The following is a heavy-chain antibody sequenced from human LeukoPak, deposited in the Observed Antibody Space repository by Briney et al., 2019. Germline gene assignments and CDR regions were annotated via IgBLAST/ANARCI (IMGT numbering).Heavy chain of an antibody. J-gene: IGHJ4*02. Sequence: GGSLRLSCASGFTFSSYGMHWVRQAPGKGLEWVAVISYDGSNKYYADSVKGRFTISRDNSKNTLYLQMNSLRAEDTAVYYCAKGPLRGTAAAIDYWGQGTLVTVSS. CDR3: AKGPLRGTAAAIDY. CDR1: GFTFSSYG. D-gene: IGHD2-2*01. V-gene: IGHV3-30*18. CDR2: ISYDGSNK.